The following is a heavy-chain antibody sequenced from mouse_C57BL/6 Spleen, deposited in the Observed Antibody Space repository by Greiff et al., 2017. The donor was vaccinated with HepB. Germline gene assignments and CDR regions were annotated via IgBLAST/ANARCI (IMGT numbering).Heavy chain of an antibody. CDR2: IYPGDGDT. CDR1: GYAFSSSW. CDR3: ARDYGPHYAMDY. V-gene: IGHV1-82*01. D-gene: IGHD1-1*01. Sequence: VQLQQSGPELVKPGASVKISCKASGYAFSSSWMNWVKQRPGKGLEWIGRIYPGDGDTNYNGKFKGKATLTADKSSSTAYMQLSSLTSEDSAVYFCARDYGPHYAMDYWGQGTSVTVSS. J-gene: IGHJ4*01.